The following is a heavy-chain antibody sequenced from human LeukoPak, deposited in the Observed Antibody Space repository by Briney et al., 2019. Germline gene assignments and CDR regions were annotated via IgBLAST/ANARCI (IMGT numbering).Heavy chain of an antibody. Sequence: ASVKVSCKASGYTFTSYGISWVRQAPGQGLEWMGWISAYNGNTNYAQKLQGRVTMTTDTSTSTAYMELRSLRSDDTAVYYCARGITMVRGVRVDYYYGMDVWGKGTTVTVSS. V-gene: IGHV1-18*04. CDR3: ARGITMVRGVRVDYYYGMDV. CDR1: GYTFTSYG. CDR2: ISAYNGNT. J-gene: IGHJ6*04. D-gene: IGHD3-10*01.